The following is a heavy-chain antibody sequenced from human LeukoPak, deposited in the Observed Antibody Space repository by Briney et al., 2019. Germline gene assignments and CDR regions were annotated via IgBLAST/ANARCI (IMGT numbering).Heavy chain of an antibody. Sequence: PGGSLRLSCAASGFLVTGNYMSWVRQAPGKGLEWVSVIYSGGSTYYADSVKGRFTISRDNSKNTMYLQMNSLRAEDTAVYYCARDPALKYYFDCWGQGTLVTVSS. V-gene: IGHV3-66*01. J-gene: IGHJ4*02. CDR2: IYSGGST. CDR1: GFLVTGNY. CDR3: ARDPALKYYFDC. D-gene: IGHD2-2*01.